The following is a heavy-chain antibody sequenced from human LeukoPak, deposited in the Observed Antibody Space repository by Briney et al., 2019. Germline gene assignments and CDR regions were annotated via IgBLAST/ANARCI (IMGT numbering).Heavy chain of an antibody. V-gene: IGHV1-46*01. CDR3: ARAVYDILTGYRDYFDY. Sequence: ASVKVSCKASGGTFSSYAISWVRQAPGQGLEWMGIINPSGGSTSYAQKFQGRVTMTRDTSTSTVYMELSSLRSEDTAVYYCARAVYDILTGYRDYFDYWGQGTLVTASS. J-gene: IGHJ4*02. CDR1: GGTFSSYA. D-gene: IGHD3-9*01. CDR2: INPSGGST.